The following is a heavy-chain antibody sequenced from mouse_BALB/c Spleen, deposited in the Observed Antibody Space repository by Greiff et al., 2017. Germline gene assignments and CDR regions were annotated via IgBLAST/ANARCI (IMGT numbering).Heavy chain of an antibody. D-gene: IGHD1-3*01. Sequence: EVMLVESGGGLVQPGGSMKLSCVASGFTFSNYWMNWVRQSPEKGLEWVAEIRLKSNNYATHYAESVKGRFTISRDDSKSSVYLQMNNLRAEDTGIYYCTLLYDYDAMDYWGQGTSVTVSS. CDR3: TLLYDYDAMDY. CDR1: GFTFSNYW. CDR2: IRLKSNNYAT. J-gene: IGHJ4*01. V-gene: IGHV6-6*02.